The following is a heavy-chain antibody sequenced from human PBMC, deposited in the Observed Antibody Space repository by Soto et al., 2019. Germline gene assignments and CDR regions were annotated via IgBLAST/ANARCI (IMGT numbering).Heavy chain of an antibody. D-gene: IGHD3-9*01. V-gene: IGHV3-23*01. Sequence: PGGSLRLSCAASGFIFSNYAMSWVRQAPGKGPEWVSSISGSGVNTFYADSVKGRFTISRDNSKNMLYLQMSSLRAEDTALYYCARGHPRGRYFDWLIFPLGYWGRGALVTVSS. CDR2: ISGSGVNT. J-gene: IGHJ4*02. CDR3: ARGHPRGRYFDWLIFPLGY. CDR1: GFIFSNYA.